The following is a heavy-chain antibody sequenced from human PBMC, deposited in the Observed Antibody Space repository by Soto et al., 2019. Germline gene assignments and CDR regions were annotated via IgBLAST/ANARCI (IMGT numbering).Heavy chain of an antibody. CDR2: IDPHGSGI. Sequence: EEQLVESGGGLVQPGGSLRLSCTGSGLILSNYWMHWVRQSPGKGLVWVSRIDPHGSGISYADSVRGRFTISRYNAKSTLYLQMSSLTAEDTAVYYCTKDTFGGRDSWGQGTLVTVYS. D-gene: IGHD3-10*01. CDR1: GLILSNYW. J-gene: IGHJ4*02. CDR3: TKDTFGGRDS. V-gene: IGHV3-74*01.